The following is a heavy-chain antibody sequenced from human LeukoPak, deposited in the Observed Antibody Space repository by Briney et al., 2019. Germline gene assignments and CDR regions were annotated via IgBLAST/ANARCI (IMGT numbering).Heavy chain of an antibody. D-gene: IGHD3-16*02. V-gene: IGHV3-15*01. Sequence: GGSLRLSCAASGFTFSNAWMSWVRQAPGKGLEWVGRIKSKTDGGTTDYAAPVKGRFTISRDDSKNTLYLQMNSLKTEDTAVYYCTTDLDLRLGELSLNVDAFDIWGQGTMVTVSS. J-gene: IGHJ3*02. CDR1: GFTFSNAW. CDR3: TTDLDLRLGELSLNVDAFDI. CDR2: IKSKTDGGTT.